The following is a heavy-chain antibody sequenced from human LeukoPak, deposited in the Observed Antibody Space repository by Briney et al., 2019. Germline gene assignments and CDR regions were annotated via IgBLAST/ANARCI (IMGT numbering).Heavy chain of an antibody. D-gene: IGHD3-22*01. CDR3: AREKQRYYYDSSGYYPKYYYGMDV. V-gene: IGHV3-48*03. J-gene: IGHJ6*02. Sequence: GGSLRLSCAASGFTFSSYEMNWVRQAPGKGRGGGSYISSSSSTIYYADSVKGRFTISRDNAKNSLYLQMNSLRAEDTAVYYCAREKQRYYYDSSGYYPKYYYGMDVWGQGTTVTVSS. CDR2: ISSSSSTI. CDR1: GFTFSSYE.